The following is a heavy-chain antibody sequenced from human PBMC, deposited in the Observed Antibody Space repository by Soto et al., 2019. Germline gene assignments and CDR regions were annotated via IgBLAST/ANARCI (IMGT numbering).Heavy chain of an antibody. Sequence: QVQLVQSGAEVKKPGSSVKVSCKASGGTFSSYAISWVRQAPGQGLEWMGGIIPIFGTANYAQKFQGRVTITADESTSTAYMELSGLRSEDTAVYYCARDPPYSSSWGETDGMDVWGQGTTVTVSS. V-gene: IGHV1-69*12. J-gene: IGHJ6*02. CDR2: IIPIFGTA. D-gene: IGHD6-13*01. CDR3: ARDPPYSSSWGETDGMDV. CDR1: GGTFSSYA.